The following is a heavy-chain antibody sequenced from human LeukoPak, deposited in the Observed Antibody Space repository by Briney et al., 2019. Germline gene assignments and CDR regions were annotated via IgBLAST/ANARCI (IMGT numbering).Heavy chain of an antibody. V-gene: IGHV4-34*01. CDR1: GGSFSGYY. CDR2: INHGGST. Sequence: SETLSLTCAVYGGSFSGYYWSWIRQPPGKGLEWIGEINHGGSTNYNPSLKSRVTISVDTSKNQFSLKLSSVTAADTAVYYCARSERGVRGVTIKFYYWGQGTLVTVSS. CDR3: ARSERGVRGVTIKFYY. J-gene: IGHJ4*02. D-gene: IGHD3-10*01.